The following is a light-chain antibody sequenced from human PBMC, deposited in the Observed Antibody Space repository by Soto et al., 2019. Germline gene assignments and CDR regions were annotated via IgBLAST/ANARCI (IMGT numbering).Light chain of an antibody. V-gene: IGKV1-33*01. Sequence: DIQMTQSPSSLSASVGDRVTITCQASQDISNYLNCYQQKPWKAPKLLIYDASNLETGVPSRFSGSGSGTDFTFTISSLQPEDISTSYSHKYDNLPYTFGQGTKLQIK. CDR3: HKYDNLPYT. J-gene: IGKJ2*01. CDR2: DAS. CDR1: QDISNY.